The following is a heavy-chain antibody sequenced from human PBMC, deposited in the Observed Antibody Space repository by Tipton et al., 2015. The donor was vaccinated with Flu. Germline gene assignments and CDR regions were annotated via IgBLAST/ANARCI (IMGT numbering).Heavy chain of an antibody. J-gene: IGHJ6*02. Sequence: SLRLSCTASGFTVTSAYMTWVRQIPGKGLEWISYISSSGSVTSYADSVKGRFTISRDKAKNSLYLQMNSLRAEDTAVYYCARIRLDGEFSGSYYYYFGMDVWGQGTTVTV. CDR2: ISSSGSVT. V-gene: IGHV3-48*03. CDR3: ARIRLDGEFSGSYYYYFGMDV. CDR1: GFTVTSAY. D-gene: IGHD4-17*01.